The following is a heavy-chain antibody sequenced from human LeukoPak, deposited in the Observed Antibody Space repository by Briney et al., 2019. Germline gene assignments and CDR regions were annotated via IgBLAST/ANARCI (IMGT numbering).Heavy chain of an antibody. Sequence: GGSLRLSCAASAFTFSHYSMNWVRQAPGKGLEWISYISSSSDIIYYADSVKGRFTISRDNGENSLYLQMHSLRVEDTAVYYCAKDLLAGETMVRGVILDYWGQGTLVTVSS. CDR2: ISSSSDII. V-gene: IGHV3-48*01. J-gene: IGHJ4*02. CDR3: AKDLLAGETMVRGVILDY. CDR1: AFTFSHYS. D-gene: IGHD3-10*01.